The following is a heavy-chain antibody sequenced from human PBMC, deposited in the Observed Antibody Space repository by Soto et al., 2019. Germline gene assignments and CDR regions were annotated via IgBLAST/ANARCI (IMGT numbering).Heavy chain of an antibody. D-gene: IGHD2-15*01. J-gene: IGHJ4*02. CDR1: GGSISSYY. V-gene: IGHV4-59*01. CDR2: VYYSGST. CDR3: ARGRGYCSGGSCLDFDY. Sequence: PSETLSLTYTVSGGSISSYYWSWIRQPPGKGPEWIGYVYYSGSTNYNPSLKSRVTISVDTSKNQFSLKLSSVTAADTAVYYCARGRGYCSGGSCLDFDYWGQGTLVTVSS.